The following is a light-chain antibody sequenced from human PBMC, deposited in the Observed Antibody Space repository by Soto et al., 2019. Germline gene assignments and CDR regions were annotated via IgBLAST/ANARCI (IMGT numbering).Light chain of an antibody. J-gene: IGKJ2*01. CDR3: RQSGRSFST. CDR2: GAS. Sequence: EIVLTQSPGTLSLSPGERATLSCRASQSVSSAYLAWYQQIPGQAPRLLIYGASSRATGITDRFSGSGSGTDLTLTISGLEPDDFAAYYCRQSGRSFSTFGQGTKLEIK. V-gene: IGKV3-20*01. CDR1: QSVSSAY.